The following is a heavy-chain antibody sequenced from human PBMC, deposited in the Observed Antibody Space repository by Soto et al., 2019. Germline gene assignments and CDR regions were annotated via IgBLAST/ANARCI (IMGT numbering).Heavy chain of an antibody. Sequence: QVQLVQSGAEVKKPGASVKVSCKASGYTFTSYYMHWVRQAPGQGLEWMGIINPSGGSTSYAQKFQGRVTMTRDTATSTVYRELSSLRSEDTAVYYCARDLEGGEWGWYNWGQGTLVTVSS. CDR1: GYTFTSYY. V-gene: IGHV1-46*03. D-gene: IGHD6-19*01. CDR2: INPSGGST. J-gene: IGHJ4*02. CDR3: ARDLEGGEWGWYN.